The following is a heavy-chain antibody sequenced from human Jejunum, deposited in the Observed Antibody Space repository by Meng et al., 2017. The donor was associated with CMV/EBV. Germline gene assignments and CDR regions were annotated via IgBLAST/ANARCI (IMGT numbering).Heavy chain of an antibody. D-gene: IGHD6-6*01. CDR3: ARGNLAESTSSPDYFDY. CDR2: ICHSGGT. CDR1: SISTGDYY. J-gene: IGHJ4*02. Sequence: SISTGDYYWSWIRQVPGRGLEWIGYICHSGGTSYNPSLKSRVTMSVDTSKDHFSLKVSSVTAADTAMYYCARGNLAESTSSPDYFDYWGQGTLVTVSS. V-gene: IGHV4-30-4*08.